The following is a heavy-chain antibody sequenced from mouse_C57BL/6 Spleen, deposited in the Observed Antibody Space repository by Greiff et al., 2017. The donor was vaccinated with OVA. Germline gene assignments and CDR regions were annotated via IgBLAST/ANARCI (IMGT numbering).Heavy chain of an antibody. CDR2: SRNKANDYTT. D-gene: IGHD4-1*01. CDR1: GFTFSDFY. J-gene: IGHJ1*03. CDR3: ARDNWDVGYFDV. V-gene: IGHV7-1*01. Sequence: EVHLVESGGGLVQSGRSLRLSCATSGFTFSDFYMEWVRQAPGKGLEWIAASRNKANDYTTEYSASVKGRFIVSRDTSQSILYLQMNALRAEDTAIYYCARDNWDVGYFDVWGTGTTVTVSS.